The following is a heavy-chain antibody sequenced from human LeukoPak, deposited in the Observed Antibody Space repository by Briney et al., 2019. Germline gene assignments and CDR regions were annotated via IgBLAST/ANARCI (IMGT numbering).Heavy chain of an antibody. Sequence: SETLSLTCAVSGYSISSGYHWGWIRPPPGKGLEWIGSIYHTGSTYYNPSLKSRVTISVDTSKNQFSLKLSPVTAADTAVYYCARGGVVDAFDYWGQGTLVTVSS. J-gene: IGHJ4*02. D-gene: IGHD2-2*01. CDR3: ARGGVVDAFDY. V-gene: IGHV4-38-2*01. CDR2: IYHTGST. CDR1: GYSISSGYH.